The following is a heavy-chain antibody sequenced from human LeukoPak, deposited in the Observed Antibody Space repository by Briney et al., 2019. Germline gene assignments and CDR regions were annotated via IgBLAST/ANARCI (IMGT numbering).Heavy chain of an antibody. CDR2: IWYDGTNK. CDR3: ARAAYDNSGYMTL. V-gene: IGHV3-33*01. D-gene: IGHD3-22*01. J-gene: IGHJ4*02. Sequence: GGSLRLSCVASGFTFSSYGMHWVRQAPGKGREWVAVIWYDGTNKYYADSVTGRFTISRDSPKNTLYLQMNSLRVEDTAVYYCARAAYDNSGYMTLWGQGTLVTVSS. CDR1: GFTFSSYG.